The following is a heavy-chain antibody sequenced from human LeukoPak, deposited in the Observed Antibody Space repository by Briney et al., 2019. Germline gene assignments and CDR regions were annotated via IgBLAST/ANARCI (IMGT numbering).Heavy chain of an antibody. J-gene: IGHJ4*02. Sequence: GGSLRPSCAASGFTFDDYAMHWVRQAPGKGLEWVSGISWNSGSIGYADSVKGRFTISRDNAKNSLYLQMNSLRAEDTALYYCAKGIAAAGPHYFDYWGQGTLVTVSS. D-gene: IGHD6-13*01. CDR3: AKGIAAAGPHYFDY. CDR1: GFTFDDYA. CDR2: ISWNSGSI. V-gene: IGHV3-9*01.